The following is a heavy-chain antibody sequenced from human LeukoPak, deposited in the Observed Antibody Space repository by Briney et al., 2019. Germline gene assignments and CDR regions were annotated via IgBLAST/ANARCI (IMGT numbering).Heavy chain of an antibody. CDR2: IFYIGNT. CDR3: ARGSKAVADYDY. CDR1: GGSISSSDYY. J-gene: IGHJ4*02. Sequence: SETLSLTCTVSGGSISSSDYYWAWIRQPPGKGLQWIGNIFYIGNTNYNPSLKSRVTMSVDTSKNQFSLKLSSVTAAGTAVYYCARGSKAVADYDYWGQGTLVTVSS. V-gene: IGHV4-39*07. D-gene: IGHD6-19*01.